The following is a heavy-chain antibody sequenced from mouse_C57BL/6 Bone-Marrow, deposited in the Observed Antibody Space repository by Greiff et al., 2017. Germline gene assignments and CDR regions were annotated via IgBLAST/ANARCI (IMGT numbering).Heavy chain of an antibody. CDR2: ILPGSGST. Sequence: VHLVESGAELMKPGASVKLSCKATGYTFTGYWIEWVKQRPGHGLEWIGEILPGSGSTNYNEKFKGKATFTADTSSNTAYMQLSSLTTEDSAIYYCAREGDDGYYESYWYFDVWGTGTTVTVSS. J-gene: IGHJ1*03. D-gene: IGHD2-3*01. CDR1: GYTFTGYW. V-gene: IGHV1-9*01. CDR3: AREGDDGYYESYWYFDV.